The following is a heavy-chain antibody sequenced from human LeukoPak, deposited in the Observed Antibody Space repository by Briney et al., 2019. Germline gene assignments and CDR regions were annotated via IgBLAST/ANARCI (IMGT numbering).Heavy chain of an antibody. D-gene: IGHD2-21*01. CDR2: IKEDGSGK. CDR1: GFTFSSYA. J-gene: IGHJ4*02. CDR3: AREDTVAILSH. Sequence: PGESLRLSCAASGFTFSSYAMSWVRQAPGKGLEWVANIKEDGSGKYYVDPVKGRFTISRDNAKNSLYLQMNSLRAEDTAVYFCAREDTVAILSHWGQGTLVTVSA. V-gene: IGHV3-7*01.